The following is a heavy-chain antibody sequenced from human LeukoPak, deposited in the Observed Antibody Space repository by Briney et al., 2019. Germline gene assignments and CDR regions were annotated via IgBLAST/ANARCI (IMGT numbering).Heavy chain of an antibody. J-gene: IGHJ4*02. V-gene: IGHV3-7*01. CDR1: GFTFSNYW. Sequence: GGSLRLSCAASGFTFSNYWMSWVRQAPGKGLEWVANIKQDGSDKYYVDSVKGRFTISRDNSRNTLYLQMSSLRAEDTAVYYCAMGLDQLFDYWGQGTLVTVSS. D-gene: IGHD2-2*01. CDR3: AMGLDQLFDY. CDR2: IKQDGSDK.